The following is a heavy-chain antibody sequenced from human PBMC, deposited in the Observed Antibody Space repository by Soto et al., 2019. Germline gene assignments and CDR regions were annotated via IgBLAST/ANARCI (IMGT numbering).Heavy chain of an antibody. V-gene: IGHV3-23*01. D-gene: IGHD5-18*01. J-gene: IGHJ4*02. CDR2: ISDTVYST. CDR1: VVTFCSYS. CDR3: AKAPCKIRDFEY. Sequence: VVSRKLSCSSSVVTFCSYSIGWVCQAPVKWLEWVATISDTVYSTYYADSVKGLFTISRYNSKNTLYMQMNSLRAEDTAIYYFAKAPCKIRDFEYWGQRTMVTVSS.